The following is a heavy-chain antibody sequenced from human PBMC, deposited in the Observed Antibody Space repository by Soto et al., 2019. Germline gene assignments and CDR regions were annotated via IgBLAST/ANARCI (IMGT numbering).Heavy chain of an antibody. CDR3: ARRLGYCSGGSCYGNWFDP. CDR2: IIPIFGTA. Sequence: QVQLVQSGAEVQKPGSSVKVSCKASGGTFSSYAISWVRQAPGQGLEWMGGIIPIFGTANYAQKFQGRVTITADESTSTAYMELSSLRSEDTAVYYCARRLGYCSGGSCYGNWFDPWGQGTLVTVSS. J-gene: IGHJ5*02. CDR1: GGTFSSYA. V-gene: IGHV1-69*01. D-gene: IGHD2-15*01.